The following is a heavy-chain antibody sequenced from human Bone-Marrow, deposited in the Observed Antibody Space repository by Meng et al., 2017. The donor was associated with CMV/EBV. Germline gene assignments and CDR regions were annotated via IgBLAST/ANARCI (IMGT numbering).Heavy chain of an antibody. V-gene: IGHV4-59*01. CDR3: ARGWVDGMDV. CDR1: GGSIENYF. Sequence: SETLSLTCTVSGGSIENYFWNWIRQPPGKGLEWIGYIHNSGSTNYNPSLKSRVTISVDTSKNQFSLKLSSVTAADTAVYYCARGWVDGMDVWGQGTTVTVSS. CDR2: IHNSGST. J-gene: IGHJ6*02. D-gene: IGHD1-26*01.